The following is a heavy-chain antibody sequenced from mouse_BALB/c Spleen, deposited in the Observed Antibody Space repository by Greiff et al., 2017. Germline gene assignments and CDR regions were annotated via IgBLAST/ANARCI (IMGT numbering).Heavy chain of an antibody. CDR1: GFSLTSYD. CDR2: IWTGGGT. CDR3: VRGYGGAMDY. J-gene: IGHJ4*01. Sequence: QVQLQQSGPGLVAPSQSLSITCTVSGFSLTSYDISWIRQPPGKGLEWLGVIWTGGGTNYNSAFMSRLSISKDNSKSQVFLKMNSLQTDDTAIYYCVRGYGGAMDYWGQGTSVTVSS. D-gene: IGHD2-14*01. V-gene: IGHV2-9-2*01.